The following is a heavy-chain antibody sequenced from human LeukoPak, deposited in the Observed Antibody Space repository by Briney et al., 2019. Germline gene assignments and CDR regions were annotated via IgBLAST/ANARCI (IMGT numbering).Heavy chain of an antibody. CDR2: IYYSGST. Sequence: SETLSLTCTVSGGSISSSSYYWGWIRQPPGKGLEWIGSIYYSGSTYYNPSLKSRVTISVGTSKTQFSLRLSSVTAADTAVYYCARTYTIFGVVHDYWGQGTLVTVSS. CDR1: GGSISSSSYY. J-gene: IGHJ4*02. CDR3: ARTYTIFGVVHDY. D-gene: IGHD3-3*01. V-gene: IGHV4-39*07.